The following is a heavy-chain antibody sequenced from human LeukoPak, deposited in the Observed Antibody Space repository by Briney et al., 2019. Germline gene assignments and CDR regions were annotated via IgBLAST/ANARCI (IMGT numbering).Heavy chain of an antibody. J-gene: IGHJ6*03. CDR1: GGTLSSYT. Sequence: SVKVSCKASGGTLSSYTISWVRQAPGQGLEWMGRIIPILGIANYAQKFQGRVTITADKSTSTAYMELSSLRSEDTAVYYCARDLKRVPAAMTSYYYYMDVWGKGTTVTVSS. V-gene: IGHV1-69*04. D-gene: IGHD2-2*01. CDR2: IIPILGIA. CDR3: ARDLKRVPAAMTSYYYYMDV.